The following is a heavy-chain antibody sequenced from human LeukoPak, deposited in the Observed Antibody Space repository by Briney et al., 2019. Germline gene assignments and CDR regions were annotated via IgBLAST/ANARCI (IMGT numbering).Heavy chain of an antibody. V-gene: IGHV3-20*04. CDR2: INWNGGST. J-gene: IGHJ6*03. CDR1: GFTFDGYG. CDR3: ARGIAAADPYYYYYMDV. Sequence: PGGSLRLSCAASGFTFDGYGMSWVRQAPGKGLEWVSGINWNGGSTGYADSVKGRFTISRDNAKNSLYLQMNSLRAEDTALYYCARGIAAADPYYYYYMDVWGKGTTVTVSS. D-gene: IGHD6-13*01.